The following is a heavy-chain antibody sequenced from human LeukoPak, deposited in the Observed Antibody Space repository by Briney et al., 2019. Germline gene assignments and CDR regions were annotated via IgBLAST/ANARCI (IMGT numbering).Heavy chain of an antibody. D-gene: IGHD2-8*02. CDR1: GFIFSRNA. Sequence: GRSLRLSCAASGFIFSRNAMHWVRQAPGKGLEWVAVVSFDGSNKFYADSVKGRFTISRDNSKNTLYLQMDSLRAEDTAVFYCARGGRYCTASNFFFSFDYWGQGTLVTVSS. J-gene: IGHJ4*02. V-gene: IGHV3-30*04. CDR2: VSFDGSNK. CDR3: ARGGRYCTASNFFFSFDY.